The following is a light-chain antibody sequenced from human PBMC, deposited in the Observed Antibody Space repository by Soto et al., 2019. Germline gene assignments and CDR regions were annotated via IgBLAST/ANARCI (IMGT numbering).Light chain of an antibody. V-gene: IGKV4-1*01. CDR1: QSVFYSSNNKNY. CDR2: WAS. Sequence: DIVMTQSPDSLAVSLGERATINCKSSQSVFYSSNNKNYLAWYQQKPGQPPKLLIHWASTRESGVPDRFSGSGSGTDFTLTIDSLQPEDFATYFCQQTNTAPWTFGQGTKVEIK. CDR3: QQTNTAPWT. J-gene: IGKJ1*01.